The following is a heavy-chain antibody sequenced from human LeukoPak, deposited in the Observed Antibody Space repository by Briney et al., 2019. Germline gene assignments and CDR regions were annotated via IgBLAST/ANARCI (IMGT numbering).Heavy chain of an antibody. CDR3: ARDLGGSSSWRGY. V-gene: IGHV3-30*04. J-gene: IGHJ4*02. CDR1: GFTFSSYA. CDR2: ISYDGSNK. D-gene: IGHD6-13*01. Sequence: PGGSLRLSCAASGFTFSSYAMHWVRQAPGKGLEWVAVISYDGSNKYYADSVKGRFTISRDNSKNTLYLQMNSLRAEDTAVYYCARDLGGSSSWRGYWGQGTLVTVSS.